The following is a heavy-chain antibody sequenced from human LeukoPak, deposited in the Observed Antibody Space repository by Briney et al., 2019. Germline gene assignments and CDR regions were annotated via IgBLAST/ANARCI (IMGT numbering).Heavy chain of an antibody. D-gene: IGHD3-3*01. CDR2: IKQDGSEK. CDR1: GFTFSSYS. CDR3: AVATDFSVYYYYMDV. Sequence: GGSLRLSCAASGFTFSSYSMNWVRQAPGKGLEWVANIKQDGSEKYYVDSVKGRFTISRDNAKNSLYLQMNSLRVEDTAVYYCAVATDFSVYYYYMDVWGKGTTVTVSS. J-gene: IGHJ6*03. V-gene: IGHV3-7*01.